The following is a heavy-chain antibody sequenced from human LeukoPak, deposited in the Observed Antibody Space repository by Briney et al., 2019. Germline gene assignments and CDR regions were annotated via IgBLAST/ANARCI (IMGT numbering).Heavy chain of an antibody. CDR3: SRDRATVTTWGYYFDY. CDR1: GYTFTNYG. J-gene: IGHJ4*02. D-gene: IGHD4-17*01. Sequence: ASVKVSCKASGYTFTNYGISWVRQAPGQGLEWMGWISAYNGNTNYAQNLQARVTMTTDTSTSTAYMELRSLRSDDTAVYYCSRDRATVTTWGYYFDYWGQGTLVTVSS. CDR2: ISAYNGNT. V-gene: IGHV1-18*01.